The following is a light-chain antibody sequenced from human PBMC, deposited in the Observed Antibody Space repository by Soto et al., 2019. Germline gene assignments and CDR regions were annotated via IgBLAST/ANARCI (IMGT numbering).Light chain of an antibody. Sequence: EIVLTQPPATLSLSPGERATLSCRASQSVSSYLAWYQQKPGQAPRLLISDASNRATGIPARFSGSGSGTDFTLTISTLEPEDFAVYYCQHRSEWPVSFGQGTRLEIK. CDR2: DAS. CDR1: QSVSSY. J-gene: IGKJ5*01. CDR3: QHRSEWPVS. V-gene: IGKV3-11*01.